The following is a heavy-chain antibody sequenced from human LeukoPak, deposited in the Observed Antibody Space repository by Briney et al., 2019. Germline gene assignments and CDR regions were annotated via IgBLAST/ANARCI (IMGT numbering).Heavy chain of an antibody. CDR2: IIPMLDIA. CDR3: ASPRDCSTTSCYNDDAFDI. V-gene: IGHV1-69*02. D-gene: IGHD2-2*02. CDR1: GGTFRSYT. J-gene: IGHJ3*02. Sequence: AASVKVSCKASGGTFRSYTIVWVRQAPGQGLEWMGRIIPMLDIANYAQKFQGRVTIIADKSTSTAYMELSSLRSEDTAVYYCASPRDCSTTSCYNDDAFDIRGQGTMVTVSS.